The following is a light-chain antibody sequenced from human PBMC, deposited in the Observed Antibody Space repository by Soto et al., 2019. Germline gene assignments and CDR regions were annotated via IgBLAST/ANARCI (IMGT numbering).Light chain of an antibody. CDR2: EVN. CDR3: SSYGGSNNYVV. V-gene: IGLV2-8*01. Sequence: QSVLTQPPSASGSPGQSVTISCTGTTSDVGGYNYVSWYQQHPGKAPKLMIYEVNKRPSGVPDRFSGSKSGTTASLTVSGLQAEDEAYYYCSSYGGSNNYVVFGGGTKLTVL. J-gene: IGLJ2*01. CDR1: TSDVGGYNY.